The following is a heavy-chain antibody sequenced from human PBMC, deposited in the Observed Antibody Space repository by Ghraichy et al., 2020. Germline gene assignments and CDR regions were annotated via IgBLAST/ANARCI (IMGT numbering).Heavy chain of an antibody. D-gene: IGHD3-10*01. CDR1: GFTFSSYW. Sequence: GGSLRLSCAASGFTFSSYWMSWVRQAPGKGLEWVANIRQDEGEKFYVDSVKGRFTGSRDNAKNSLYLQMNSLRVDDTAVYYCARLTYGSGRREFDYWGQGTQVTVSS. J-gene: IGHJ4*02. CDR3: ARLTYGSGRREFDY. V-gene: IGHV3-7*03. CDR2: IRQDEGEK.